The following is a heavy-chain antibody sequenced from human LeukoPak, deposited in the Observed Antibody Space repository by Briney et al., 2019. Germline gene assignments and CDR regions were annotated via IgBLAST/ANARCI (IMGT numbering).Heavy chain of an antibody. CDR1: GGSISSSSYY. V-gene: IGHV4-39*01. CDR3: ARGIVATIHNWFDP. CDR2: IYYSGST. J-gene: IGHJ5*02. Sequence: SETLSLTCTVSGGSISSSSYYWGWIRQPPGKGLEWIGSIYYSGSTYYNPSLKSRVTISVDTSKNQFSLKLSSVTAADTAVYYCARGIVATIHNWFDPWGQGTLVTVSS. D-gene: IGHD5-12*01.